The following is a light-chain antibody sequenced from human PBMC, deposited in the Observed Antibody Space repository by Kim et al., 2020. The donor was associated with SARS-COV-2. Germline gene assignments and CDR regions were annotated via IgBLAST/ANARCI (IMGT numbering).Light chain of an antibody. CDR3: QQTYSASRT. V-gene: IGKV1-39*01. Sequence: APVGDEVTITCRASQDISRNLNWYQQKPGKAPKLLIYTASSLQSGVPSRFTGSGSETDFTLTSSSLQPEDFATYYCQQTYSASRTFGQGTKVDIK. J-gene: IGKJ1*01. CDR1: QDISRN. CDR2: TAS.